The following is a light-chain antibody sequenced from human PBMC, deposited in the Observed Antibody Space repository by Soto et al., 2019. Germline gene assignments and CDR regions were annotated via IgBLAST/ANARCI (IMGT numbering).Light chain of an antibody. J-gene: IGLJ1*01. CDR3: QSYDSSLSGSNV. V-gene: IGLV1-40*01. Sequence: QSVLTQPPSVSGAPGQRVTISCTGSSSNIGAGYDVHWYQQLPGTAHKLLIYGNSNRPSGVPDRFSGSKSGTSASLAITGLQAEDEADYYCQSYDSSLSGSNVFGTGTKVTVL. CDR2: GNS. CDR1: SSNIGAGYD.